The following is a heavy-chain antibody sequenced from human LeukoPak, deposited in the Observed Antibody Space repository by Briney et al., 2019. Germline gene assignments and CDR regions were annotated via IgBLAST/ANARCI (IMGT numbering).Heavy chain of an antibody. CDR3: ASLKVGATRTNANDY. J-gene: IGHJ4*02. CDR1: GFTFSSYS. Sequence: PGGSLRLSCAASGFTFSSYSMNWVRQAPGKGLEWVSSISSSSSYIYYADSVEGRFTISRDNAKNSLYLQMNSLRAEDTAVYYCASLKVGATRTNANDYWGQGTLVTVSS. D-gene: IGHD1-26*01. CDR2: ISSSSSYI. V-gene: IGHV3-21*01.